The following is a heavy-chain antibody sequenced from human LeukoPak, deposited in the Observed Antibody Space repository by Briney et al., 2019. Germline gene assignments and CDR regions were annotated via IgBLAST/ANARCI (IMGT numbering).Heavy chain of an antibody. J-gene: IGHJ3*02. CDR1: GGSISSSSYS. Sequence: SETLSLTCTVSGGSISSSSYSWGWIRQPPGKGLEWIGSIYYSGNTYYNPSLKSRVTISADTSKNQFSLKLSSVTAADMAVYYCARDVLLDAFDIWGQGTMVTVSS. CDR3: ARDVLLDAFDI. V-gene: IGHV4-39*07. CDR2: IYYSGNT. D-gene: IGHD2-15*01.